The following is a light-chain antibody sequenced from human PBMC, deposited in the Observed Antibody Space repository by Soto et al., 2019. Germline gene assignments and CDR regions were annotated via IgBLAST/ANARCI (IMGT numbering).Light chain of an antibody. Sequence: QSVLTQPPSASGSPGQSVTISCTGTSSDVGGYNYVSWYQQHPGKAPNLMIYDVNKRPSGVPDRFSGSKSGNKASLTVSGLQAEDEADYYCSSYAGSDNLGVFGTGTKLTVL. CDR3: SSYAGSDNLGV. V-gene: IGLV2-8*01. J-gene: IGLJ1*01. CDR2: DVN. CDR1: SSDVGGYNY.